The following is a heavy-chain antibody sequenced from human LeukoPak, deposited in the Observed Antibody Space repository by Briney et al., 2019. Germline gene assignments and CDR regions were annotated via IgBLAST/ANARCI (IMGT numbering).Heavy chain of an antibody. CDR1: GFTFSSYA. CDR2: IRRKAYGGTT. J-gene: IGHJ5*02. V-gene: IGHV3-49*04. D-gene: IGHD3-10*02. Sequence: GGSLRLSCAASGFTFSSYAMSWVRQAPGKGLGWVGFIRRKAYGGTTEYAASVKGRFTISRDDSKSIAYPQMNSLKTEDTAVYYCTRDHTLFGEWTPWFDPWGQGTLVTVSS. CDR3: TRDHTLFGEWTPWFDP.